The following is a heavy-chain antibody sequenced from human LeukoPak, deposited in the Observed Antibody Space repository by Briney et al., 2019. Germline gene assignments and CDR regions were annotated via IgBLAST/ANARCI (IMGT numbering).Heavy chain of an antibody. Sequence: SVKVSCKASGGTFSSYAISWVRQAPGQGLEWMGGIIPIFSTANYAQKFQGRVTITADESTSTAYRELSSLRSEVTAVYYCARDSDYDSSGPAGDYFDYWGQGTLVTVSS. V-gene: IGHV1-69*13. CDR1: GGTFSSYA. J-gene: IGHJ4*02. D-gene: IGHD3-22*01. CDR3: ARDSDYDSSGPAGDYFDY. CDR2: IIPIFSTA.